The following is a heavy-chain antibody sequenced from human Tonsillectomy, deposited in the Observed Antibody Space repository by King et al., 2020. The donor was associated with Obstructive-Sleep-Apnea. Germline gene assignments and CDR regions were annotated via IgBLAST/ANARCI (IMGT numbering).Heavy chain of an antibody. D-gene: IGHD3-22*01. J-gene: IGHJ3*02. Sequence: VQLQESGGGLVQPGRSLRLSCAASGFTFDDYGMHWVRQAPGKGLEWVAGISWNSGTMGYADSVKGRFTISRDSAKNSLYLQMNSLRAEDTAFYYCAKDRTMRGAFDIWGQGTMVTVSS. CDR3: AKDRTMRGAFDI. CDR2: ISWNSGTM. V-gene: IGHV3-9*01. CDR1: GFTFDDYG.